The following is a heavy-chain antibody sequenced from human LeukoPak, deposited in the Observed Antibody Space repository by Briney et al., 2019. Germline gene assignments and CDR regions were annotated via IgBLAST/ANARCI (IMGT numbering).Heavy chain of an antibody. CDR1: GLSFNSCG. D-gene: IGHD5-12*01. Sequence: PGGSLRLSCAASGLSFNSCGMHWVRQAPGKGLEWVALISYDGSIEYYADSVKGRFTISRDNSKNTLYLQMNSLRAEDTAVYYCARERYSGYDLEWWGQGTLVTVSS. V-gene: IGHV3-30*03. J-gene: IGHJ4*02. CDR2: ISYDGSIE. CDR3: ARERYSGYDLEW.